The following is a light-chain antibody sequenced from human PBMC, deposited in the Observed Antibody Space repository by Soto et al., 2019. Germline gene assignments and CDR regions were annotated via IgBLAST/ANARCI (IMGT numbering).Light chain of an antibody. Sequence: QSVLTQAPSVSGTPGQRVTITCSGSSSNIGRNSVNWYQHLPGTAPKLLTHGNNHRPSGVPDRFSGSKSGTSASLAISGLQPEDEADYRCPARDARLNEYLFGVATKVTV. CDR1: SSNIGRNS. V-gene: IGLV1-44*01. CDR2: GNN. CDR3: PARDARLNEYL. J-gene: IGLJ1*01.